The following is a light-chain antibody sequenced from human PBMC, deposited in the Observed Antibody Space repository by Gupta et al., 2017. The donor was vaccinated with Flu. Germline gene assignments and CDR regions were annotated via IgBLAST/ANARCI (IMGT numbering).Light chain of an antibody. J-gene: IGLJ3*02. CDR3: QVWDSTSDHPV. CDR2: DDN. CDR1: NIGSKG. V-gene: IGLV3-21*02. Sequence: SYVLTQPPSVSVAPGQTARITCGGDNIGSKGVHWYQQKPGQAPVLVVYDDNDRPSGIPERFSGSNSGNTATLTISRVEAGDEADYFCQVWDSTSDHPVFGGGTKLTVL.